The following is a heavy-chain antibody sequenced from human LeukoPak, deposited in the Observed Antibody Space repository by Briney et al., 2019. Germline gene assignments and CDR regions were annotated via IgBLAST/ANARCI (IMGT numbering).Heavy chain of an antibody. CDR2: INPSAGTT. CDR3: ARDGKNYYGSGSLFDY. Sequence: AASVKVSCKASGYTFTSYFIHWVRQAPGQGLGWMGIINPSAGTTTYAQKFQGRVTMTGDTSKSTVNMELSSLRSEDTAVYYCARDGKNYYGSGSLFDYWGQGTLVTVSS. J-gene: IGHJ4*02. D-gene: IGHD3-10*01. CDR1: GYTFTSYF. V-gene: IGHV1-46*01.